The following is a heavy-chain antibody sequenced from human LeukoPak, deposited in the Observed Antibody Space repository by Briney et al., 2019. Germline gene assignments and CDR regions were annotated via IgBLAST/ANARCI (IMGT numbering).Heavy chain of an antibody. CDR2: ISYDGSNK. CDR3: ARGKIYGIRGGWFDP. CDR1: GFTFSSYA. D-gene: IGHD4-17*01. Sequence: GGSLRLSFAASGFTFSSYAMHWVRQAPGKGLEWVAVISYDGSNKYYADSVKGRFTISRDNSKNTLYLQMNSLRAEDTAVYYCARGKIYGIRGGWFDPWGQGTLVTVSS. V-gene: IGHV3-30-3*01. J-gene: IGHJ5*02.